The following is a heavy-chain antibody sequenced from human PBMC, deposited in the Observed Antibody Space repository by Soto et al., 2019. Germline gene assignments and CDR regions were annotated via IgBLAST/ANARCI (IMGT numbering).Heavy chain of an antibody. CDR2: IYYSGST. V-gene: IGHV4-4*02. CDR1: GGSISSINW. Sequence: PSETLSLTCGVSGGSISSINWWSWVRQTPGKGLEWIGEIYYSGSTNYNPSLTSRVTMSXXXXXXQXFXNXXXVTAXDTAVYYCARSSGVSATYWFEAWGQGTLVTVS. J-gene: IGHJ5*02. CDR3: ARSSGVSATYWFEA. D-gene: IGHD3-10*01.